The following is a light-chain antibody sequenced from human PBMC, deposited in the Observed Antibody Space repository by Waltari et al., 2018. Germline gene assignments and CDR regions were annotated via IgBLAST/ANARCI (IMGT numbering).Light chain of an antibody. Sequence: DIQMTQSPSTLSASVGDRVTITCRATQSISYWLAWYQHKPGKAPNLLIYKASNLKSGVPSMFSGSGSGTEFTLTISSLQPDDCGTYYCQQFYRYPLTFGGGTKVEI. J-gene: IGKJ4*01. CDR1: QSISYW. CDR3: QQFYRYPLT. V-gene: IGKV1-5*03. CDR2: KAS.